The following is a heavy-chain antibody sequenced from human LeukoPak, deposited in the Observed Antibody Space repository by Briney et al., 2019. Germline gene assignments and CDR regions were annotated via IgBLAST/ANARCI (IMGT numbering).Heavy chain of an antibody. CDR2: IYSDNT. Sequence: GGSLRLSCTVSGVTVSSNSMSWVRQAPGKGLEWVSFIYSDNTHYSDSVKGRFTISRDNSKNTLYLQMNSLRAEDTAVYYCARRAGAYSHPYDYWGQGTLVTVSS. J-gene: IGHJ4*02. V-gene: IGHV3-53*01. D-gene: IGHD4/OR15-4a*01. CDR1: GVTVSSNS. CDR3: ARRAGAYSHPYDY.